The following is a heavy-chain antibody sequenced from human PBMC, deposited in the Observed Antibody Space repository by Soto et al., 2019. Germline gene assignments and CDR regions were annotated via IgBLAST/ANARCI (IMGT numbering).Heavy chain of an antibody. J-gene: IGHJ4*02. CDR2: ISYDGSNK. V-gene: IGHV3-30*18. D-gene: IGHD1-1*01. CDR3: AKDPLGNWPRALYYFDY. CDR1: GFTFSSYG. Sequence: PGGSLRLSCAASGFTFSSYGMHWVRQAPGKGLGWVAVISYDGSNKYYADSVKGRFTISRDNSKNTLYLQMNSLRAEDTAVYYCAKDPLGNWPRALYYFDYWGQGTLVTVSS.